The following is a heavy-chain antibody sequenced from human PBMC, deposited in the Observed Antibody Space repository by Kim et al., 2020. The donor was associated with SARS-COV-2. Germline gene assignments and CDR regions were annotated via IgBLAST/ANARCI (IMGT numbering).Heavy chain of an antibody. V-gene: IGHV1-46*01. J-gene: IGHJ4*02. Sequence: ASVKVSCKASGYTFTKSYIHWVRHTPGQGLEWMGIINPNGGSTTYAQKFQGRVAMTRDTSTSTVHMELTGLRSEDTALYYCARRACSGSSCFFDYWGQGSLVTVSS. CDR3: ARRACSGSSCFFDY. D-gene: IGHD2-15*01. CDR2: INPNGGST. CDR1: GYTFTKSY.